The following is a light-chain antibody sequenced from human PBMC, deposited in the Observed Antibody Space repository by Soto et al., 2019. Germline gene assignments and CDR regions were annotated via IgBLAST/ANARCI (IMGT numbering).Light chain of an antibody. Sequence: EIVLTHSPGTLSLSPGERATLSCRASQSVSSSYLAWYQQKPGQAPRLLVYDASNRATGIPTRFSGSGSGTDFTLTVSNLEPEDFAVYYCQQHISWPLTFGGGTKVDIK. CDR3: QQHISWPLT. V-gene: IGKV3D-20*02. J-gene: IGKJ4*01. CDR1: QSVSSSY. CDR2: DAS.